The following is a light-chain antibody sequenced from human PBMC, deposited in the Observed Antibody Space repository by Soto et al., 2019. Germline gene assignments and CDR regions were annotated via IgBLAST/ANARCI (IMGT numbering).Light chain of an antibody. V-gene: IGKV3-20*01. CDR2: ASS. CDR1: QRFNSAY. CDR3: HHYVDSRWW. J-gene: IGKJ1*01. Sequence: EIVLTQSPGTLSLYPGERATLSCRASQRFNSAYLAWYQKKPGQPPRLLIYASSNRAAGIPDRFSASASGSDFTLTISTLVPGDFALYYCHHYVDSRWWVGQGTKVEIK.